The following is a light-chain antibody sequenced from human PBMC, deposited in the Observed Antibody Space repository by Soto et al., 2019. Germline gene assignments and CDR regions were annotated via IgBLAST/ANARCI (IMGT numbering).Light chain of an antibody. Sequence: IVMTQSPATLSVSSGEGATLSCRASQSVSSKLAWYQQNPGQATRLLIYGATTRATGIAARFSGSGSRTEFTLIISSLQSEDVAFYCRQYLSNWPAFGGGTKVDIK. V-gene: IGKV3-15*01. J-gene: IGKJ4*01. CDR2: GAT. CDR3: QYLSNWPA. CDR1: QSVSSK.